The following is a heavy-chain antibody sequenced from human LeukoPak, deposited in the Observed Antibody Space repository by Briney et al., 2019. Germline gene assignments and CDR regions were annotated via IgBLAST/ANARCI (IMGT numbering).Heavy chain of an antibody. CDR2: INHSGST. CDR3: ARHSRGWWFGELATVYNNWFDP. V-gene: IGHV4-34*01. D-gene: IGHD3-10*01. J-gene: IGHJ5*02. CDR1: GGSFSGYY. Sequence: SETLSLTCAVYGGSFSGYYWSWIRQPPGKGLEWIGEINHSGSTNYNPSLKSRVTISVDTSKNQFSLKLSSVTAADTAVYYCARHSRGWWFGELATVYNNWFDPWGQGTLVTVSS.